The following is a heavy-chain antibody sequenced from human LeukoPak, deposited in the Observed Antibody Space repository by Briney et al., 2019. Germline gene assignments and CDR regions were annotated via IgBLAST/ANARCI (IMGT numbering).Heavy chain of an antibody. CDR3: AKNSGSYSFRYFGN. CDR1: GFSLSAFS. J-gene: IGHJ4*02. CDR2: ISSSGSTI. V-gene: IGHV3-48*01. D-gene: IGHD1-26*01. Sequence: GGSLRLSCVGSGFSLSAFSMNWVRQAPGKGLEWVSDISSSGSTIHYADSVKGRFTVSRANVKSSLYLQMNNLRVEHTAVYYCAKNSGSYSFRYFGNWGQGIQVTVSS.